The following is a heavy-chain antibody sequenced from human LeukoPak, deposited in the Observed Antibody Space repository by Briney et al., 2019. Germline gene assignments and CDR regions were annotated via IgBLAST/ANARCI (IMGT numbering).Heavy chain of an antibody. D-gene: IGHD6-6*01. Sequence: PGGSLILSCAASGFTFSSYSMNWVRQAPGKGLEWVSYISSSSSTIYYADPVKGRFTISRDNAKNSLYLQMNSLRAEDTAVCYCARQGDRMAGIAARRNDYWGQGTLVTVSS. J-gene: IGHJ4*02. V-gene: IGHV3-48*01. CDR3: ARQGDRMAGIAARRNDY. CDR2: ISSSSSTI. CDR1: GFTFSSYS.